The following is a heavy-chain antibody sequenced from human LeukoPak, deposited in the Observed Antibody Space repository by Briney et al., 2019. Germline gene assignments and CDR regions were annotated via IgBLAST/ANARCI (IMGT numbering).Heavy chain of an antibody. J-gene: IGHJ4*02. V-gene: IGHV3-21*01. D-gene: IGHD3-22*01. CDR1: GFTFSSYS. CDR3: ARDYYDSSGYYHGDY. CDR2: ISSSSSYI. Sequence: GGSLRLSCAASGFTFSSYSMNWVRQAPGKGLDWVSSISSSSSYIFYADSVKGRFTISRDNAKNSLYLQMNSLRAEDTAVYYCARDYYDSSGYYHGDYWGQGTLVTVSS.